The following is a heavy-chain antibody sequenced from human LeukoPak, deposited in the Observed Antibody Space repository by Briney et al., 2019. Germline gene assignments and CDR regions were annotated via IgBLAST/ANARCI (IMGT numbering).Heavy chain of an antibody. CDR1: GGSISSGDYY. D-gene: IGHD3-3*01. Sequence: SETLSLTCTVSGGSISSGDYYWSWIRQPPGKGLEWIGYIYYSGSTYYNPSLKSRVTISVDTSKNQFSLKLSSVTAADTAVYYCARGRAHELRSWRGFDYWGQGTLVTVSS. J-gene: IGHJ4*02. V-gene: IGHV4-30-4*08. CDR2: IYYSGST. CDR3: ARGRAHELRSWRGFDY.